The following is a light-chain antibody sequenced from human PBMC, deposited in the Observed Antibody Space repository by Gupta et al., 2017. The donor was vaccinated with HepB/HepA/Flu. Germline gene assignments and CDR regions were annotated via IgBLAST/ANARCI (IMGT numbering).Light chain of an antibody. CDR3: QAGDSRTMV. CDR2: QNN. J-gene: IGLJ2*01. Sequence: SYELTQPPSVSVSPGQTASITCSGDKLGDEYACWYQQKPGQSPVVVIYQNNTRPSGIPDRFSGSNSGNTATLTISGTQAMDEADYYCQAGDSRTMVFGGGTKLTVL. V-gene: IGLV3-1*01. CDR1: KLGDEY.